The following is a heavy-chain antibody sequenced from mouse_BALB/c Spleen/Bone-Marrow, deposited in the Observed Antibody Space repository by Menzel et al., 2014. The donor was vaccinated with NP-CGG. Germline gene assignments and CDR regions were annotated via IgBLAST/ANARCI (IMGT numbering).Heavy chain of an antibody. CDR1: GFTFSYYA. V-gene: IGHV5-9-4*01. D-gene: IGHD3-1*01. CDR2: ISSGGSYT. Sequence: EVNLVESGGGLVKPGGSLKLSCAASGFTFSYYAMSWVRQSPEKSLEWVAVISSGGSYTYYPDTVTGRFTISRDNAKNTHYLEMSSLGSEDTAMYYCARDSSSYFNYWGQGTTRTISS. J-gene: IGHJ2*01. CDR3: ARDSSSYFNY.